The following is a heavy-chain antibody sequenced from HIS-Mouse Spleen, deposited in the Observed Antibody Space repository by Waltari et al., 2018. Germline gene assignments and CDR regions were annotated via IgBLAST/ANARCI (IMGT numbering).Heavy chain of an antibody. J-gene: IGHJ4*02. V-gene: IGHV3-30*18. CDR1: GFTFSSYG. Sequence: QVQLVESGGGVVQPGRSLRLSCAASGFTFSSYGMHWVRQAPGKGIEWVSVISYDGSNKYFADSVKGQFTISRDNSKNTLYLQMSSLRAEDTAVYYCAKDKHHAFDYWGQGTLVTVSS. CDR3: AKDKHHAFDY. CDR2: ISYDGSNK.